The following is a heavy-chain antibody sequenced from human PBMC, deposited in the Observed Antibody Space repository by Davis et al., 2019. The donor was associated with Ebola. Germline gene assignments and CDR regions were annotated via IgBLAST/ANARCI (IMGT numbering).Heavy chain of an antibody. CDR3: ARDGYYYDSSGIYRGGY. Sequence: ASVKVSCKASGYTFSTYAIHWLRQAPGQRLEWMGLINAAKGNTKYSQNFQGRVTITRDMSTSTAYMELSSLRSEDTAVYYCARDGYYYDSSGIYRGGYWGQGTLVTVSS. CDR2: INAAKGNT. D-gene: IGHD3-22*01. V-gene: IGHV1-3*01. CDR1: GYTFSTYA. J-gene: IGHJ4*02.